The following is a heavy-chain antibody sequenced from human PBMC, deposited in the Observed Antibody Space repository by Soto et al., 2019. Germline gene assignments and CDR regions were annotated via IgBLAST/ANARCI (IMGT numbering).Heavy chain of an antibody. CDR3: AKDWQWVILFDP. V-gene: IGHV3-30*18. Sequence: GGSLRLSCAASGFTFSNYGIHWVRQAPGKGLEWVAVISYDGSKKYYADSVKGRFTISRDNSKKTLYLQMNSLTAEDTAVYYRAKDWQWVILFDPWGRGTLVTVSS. D-gene: IGHD3-22*01. CDR1: GFTFSNYG. J-gene: IGHJ5*02. CDR2: ISYDGSKK.